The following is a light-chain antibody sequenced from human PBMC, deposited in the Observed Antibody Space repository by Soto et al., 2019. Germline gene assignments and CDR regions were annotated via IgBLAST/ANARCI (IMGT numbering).Light chain of an antibody. J-gene: IGKJ2*01. V-gene: IGKV3-20*01. Sequence: ENILTQSPGTLSLSPGERATLSCRASQSVGSTYLGWYQQKPGQAPRLLIHDASSRATGIPDRFSGSVSGTDFTLTISRLEPEDFAVYYCQQYVSSPYSFGQGTKLEI. CDR3: QQYVSSPYS. CDR2: DAS. CDR1: QSVGSTY.